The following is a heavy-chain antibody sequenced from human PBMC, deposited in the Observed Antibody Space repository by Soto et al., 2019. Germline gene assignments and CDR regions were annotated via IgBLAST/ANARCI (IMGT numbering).Heavy chain of an antibody. Sequence: ASVKVSCKASGGTFSSYTISWVRQAPGQGLEWMGRIIPILGIANYAQKFQGRVTITADKSTSTAYMELSSLRSEDTAVYYCARGTSYDSSGYYAFDIWGLGTMVSVSS. J-gene: IGHJ3*02. V-gene: IGHV1-69*02. CDR1: GGTFSSYT. CDR2: IIPILGIA. D-gene: IGHD3-22*01. CDR3: ARGTSYDSSGYYAFDI.